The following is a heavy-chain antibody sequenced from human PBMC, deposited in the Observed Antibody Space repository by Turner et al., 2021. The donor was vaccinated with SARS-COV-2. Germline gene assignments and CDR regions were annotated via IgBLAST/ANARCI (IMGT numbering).Heavy chain of an antibody. CDR2: INSDGSST. J-gene: IGHJ4*02. V-gene: IGHV3-74*01. CDR1: GFTFRNYW. D-gene: IGHD2-2*02. Sequence: EVQLVESGGCLVQPGGSLRLSCAASGFTFRNYWMHWVRQAPGKGLVWVARINSDGSSTSYADYVKGRFTISRDNAKNTLYLQMNSLRAEDTAVYYCARDCSSTNCYRSGFNYWGQGTLVTVSS. CDR3: ARDCSSTNCYRSGFNY.